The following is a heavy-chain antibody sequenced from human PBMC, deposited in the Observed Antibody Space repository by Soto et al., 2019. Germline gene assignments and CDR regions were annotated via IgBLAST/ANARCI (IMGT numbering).Heavy chain of an antibody. CDR3: VRSKGGYSYGTPFDY. J-gene: IGHJ4*02. CDR1: GFTFDDYA. Sequence: EVQLEESGGALVQPGRSLRLSCAASGFTFDDYAMHWVRQVLGKGLEWVSSISWNSGNIGYADSVKGRFTTSRDNAKTTPYLQMNSLRPEDTALYYCVRSKGGYSYGTPFDYCGQGTLVTVSS. V-gene: IGHV3-9*01. CDR2: ISWNSGNI. D-gene: IGHD5-18*01.